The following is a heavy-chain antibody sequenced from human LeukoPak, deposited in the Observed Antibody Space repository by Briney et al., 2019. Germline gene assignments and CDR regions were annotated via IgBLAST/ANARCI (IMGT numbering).Heavy chain of an antibody. CDR3: ARSLTTLTYEGY. D-gene: IGHD1-1*01. Sequence: GRSLRLSCAASGFIFSTYGIHWVRQAPGKGLEWVSSINSGSTYTYYTESVKGRFTVSRDNAKNSLFLQMNSLRAEDTAIYYCARSLTTLTYEGYWGQGTLVTVSS. CDR2: INSGSTYT. J-gene: IGHJ4*02. V-gene: IGHV3-21*01. CDR1: GFIFSTYG.